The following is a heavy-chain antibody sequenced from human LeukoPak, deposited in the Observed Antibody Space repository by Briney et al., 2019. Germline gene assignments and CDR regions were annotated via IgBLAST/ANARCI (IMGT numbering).Heavy chain of an antibody. V-gene: IGHV4-34*01. J-gene: IGHJ4*02. D-gene: IGHD3-3*01. CDR1: GGSFSGYY. CDR3: ARGKLRVWEWPFDY. CDR2: INHSGST. Sequence: SETLSLTCAVYGGSFSGYYWSWIRQPPGKGLEWIGEINHSGSTNYNPSLKSRVTISVDTSKNQFSLKLSSVTAADTAVYYCARGKLRVWEWPFDYWGQGTLVTVSS.